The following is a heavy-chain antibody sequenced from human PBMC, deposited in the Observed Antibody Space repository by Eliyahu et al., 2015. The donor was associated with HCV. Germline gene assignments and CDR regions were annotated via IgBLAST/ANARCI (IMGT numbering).Heavy chain of an antibody. CDR1: TGYY. J-gene: IGHJ5*02. CDR2: IYHSGST. CDR3: VRXREGPIDL. Sequence: TGYYWGWIRQPPGKGLEWIGIIYHSGSTYYNPSLKSRFTISIDTSKNQFSLKVRSVXAADTAVYXCVRXREGPIDLWGQGTLVTVSS. V-gene: IGHV4-38-2*02.